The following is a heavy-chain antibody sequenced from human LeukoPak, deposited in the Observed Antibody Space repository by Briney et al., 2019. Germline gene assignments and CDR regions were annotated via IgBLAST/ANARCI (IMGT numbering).Heavy chain of an antibody. CDR3: ARYVVYGSGKYYFDY. D-gene: IGHD3-10*01. CDR2: INYSGST. CDR1: GGSVSSTTYF. J-gene: IGHJ4*02. Sequence: PSETLSLTCTVSGGSVSSTTYFWSWLRQPPGKGLDWIASINYSGSTYYNPSLKSRVTISVDTSENQFSLKLSSETAADTAVYYCARYVVYGSGKYYFDYWGQGTLVTVSS. V-gene: IGHV4-39*01.